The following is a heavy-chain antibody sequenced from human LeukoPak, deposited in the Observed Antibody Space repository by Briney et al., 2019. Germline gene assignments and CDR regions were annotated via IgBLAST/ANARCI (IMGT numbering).Heavy chain of an antibody. CDR3: ATDDAGFDT. V-gene: IGHV3-11*01. Sequence: SGGSLRLSCAASGFTFTDYYMSWIRQAPGKGLEWLSYINIGGTNTHYADSVKGRFTISRDNAKKSLYLEMNNLRAEDTAVYYCATDDAGFDTWGQGVLVTVSS. CDR2: INIGGTNT. CDR1: GFTFTDYY. J-gene: IGHJ5*02.